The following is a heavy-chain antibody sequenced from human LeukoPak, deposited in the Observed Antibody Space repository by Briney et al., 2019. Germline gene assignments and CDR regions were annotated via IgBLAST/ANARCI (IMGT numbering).Heavy chain of an antibody. D-gene: IGHD2-21*02. Sequence: PGGSLRLSYAASGFTFSSYNMNWVRQAPGKGLEWVSSITSSSSYIYYADSVKGRFTISRDNSKNTLYLQMNSLRAEDTAVYYCAKDVGCGGDCESAAYYFDYWGQGTLVTVSS. CDR3: AKDVGCGGDCESAAYYFDY. CDR2: ITSSSSYI. J-gene: IGHJ4*02. V-gene: IGHV3-21*04. CDR1: GFTFSSYN.